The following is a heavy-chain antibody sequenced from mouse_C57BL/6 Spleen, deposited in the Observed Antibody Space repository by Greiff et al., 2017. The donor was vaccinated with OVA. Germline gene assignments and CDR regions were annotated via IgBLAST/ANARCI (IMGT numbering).Heavy chain of an antibody. J-gene: IGHJ3*01. CDR2: IWGVGST. D-gene: IGHD3-3*01. CDR3: ASKGTAQALFAY. Sequence: VKLMESGPGLVAPSQSLSITCTVSGFSLTSYGVDWVRQSPGKGLEWLGVIWGVGSTNYNSALKSRLSISKDNSKSQVFLKMNSLQTDDTAMYYCASKGTAQALFAYWGQGTLVTVSA. V-gene: IGHV2-6*01. CDR1: GFSLTSYG.